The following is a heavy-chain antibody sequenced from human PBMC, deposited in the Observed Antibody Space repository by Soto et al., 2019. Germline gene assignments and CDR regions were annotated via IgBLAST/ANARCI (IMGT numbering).Heavy chain of an antibody. D-gene: IGHD3-3*01. CDR2: INHSGST. Sequence: SETLSLTCAVYGGSFSGYYWSWIRQPPGKGLEWIGEINHSGSTNYNPSHKSRVTISVDTSNTHFSLKLNSVTAADTAVYYCERGCRITFFGVVCYYYYGMDVWGQGTTVTVSS. CDR3: ERGCRITFFGVVCYYYYGMDV. CDR1: GGSFSGYY. V-gene: IGHV4-34*01. J-gene: IGHJ6*02.